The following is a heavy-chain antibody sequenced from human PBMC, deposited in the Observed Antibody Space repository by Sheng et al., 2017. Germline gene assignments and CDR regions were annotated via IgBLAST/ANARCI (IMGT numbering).Heavy chain of an antibody. J-gene: IGHJ5*01. CDR3: ARGYNWNDF. D-gene: IGHD3-22*01. V-gene: IGHV3-48*03. Sequence: EVQLVESGGGLVQPGGSLRLSCAASGFTFSSYEMNWVRQAPGKGLEWVSYISTSGSAIYYADSVKGRFTISRDNAKNSLYLQMNSLRAEDTAVYYCARGYNWNDFWGQGTLVTVSS. CDR1: GFTFSSYE. CDR2: ISTSGSAI.